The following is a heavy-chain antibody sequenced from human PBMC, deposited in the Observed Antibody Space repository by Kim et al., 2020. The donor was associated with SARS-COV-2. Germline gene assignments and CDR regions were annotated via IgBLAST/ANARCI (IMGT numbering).Heavy chain of an antibody. V-gene: IGHV3-48*02. J-gene: IGHJ4*02. CDR3: ARGPNAYPYYFDY. Sequence: ADPLKGRLTNSGDHAKTALYLQMNSPRDEDTAVYYCARGPNAYPYYFDYWGQGTLVTVSS.